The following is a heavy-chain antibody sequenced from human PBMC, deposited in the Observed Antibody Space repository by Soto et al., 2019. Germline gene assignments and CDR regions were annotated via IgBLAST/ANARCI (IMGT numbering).Heavy chain of an antibody. V-gene: IGHV4-30-4*01. D-gene: IGHD3-22*01. J-gene: IGHJ4*02. Sequence: SETLSLTCTVSGGSISSGDYYWSWIRQPPGKGLEWIGYIYYSGSTYYNPSLKSRVTISVDTSKNQFSLKLCSVTAADTAVYYCASHTYYYDSTAPDYWGQGTLVTVSS. CDR2: IYYSGST. CDR3: ASHTYYYDSTAPDY. CDR1: GGSISSGDYY.